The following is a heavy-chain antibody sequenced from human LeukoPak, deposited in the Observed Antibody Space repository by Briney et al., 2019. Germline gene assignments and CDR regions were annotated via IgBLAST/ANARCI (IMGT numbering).Heavy chain of an antibody. J-gene: IGHJ3*02. V-gene: IGHV3-48*04. D-gene: IGHD6-13*01. CDR1: GFTFSNYN. CDR2: ISSSSSNI. CDR3: ARGLAAAGKRAFDI. Sequence: GGSLRLSCAASGFTFSNYNMNWVRQAPGKGLEWVSYISSSSSNIYYADSVKGRSTISRDNAKNSLYLQMNSLRAEETAVYYCARGLAAAGKRAFDIWGQGTMVTVSS.